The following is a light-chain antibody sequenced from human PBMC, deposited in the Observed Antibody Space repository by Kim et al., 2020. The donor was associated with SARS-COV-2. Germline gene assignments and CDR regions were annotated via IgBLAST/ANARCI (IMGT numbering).Light chain of an antibody. Sequence: SALTQAPAVSVALGQTVRLTCHGDSLRDYYASCSQQRAGQAPVLVAYGKNNRPSGIPGRFSASNSRNTASLTITGAQAEDEADYYCRSRDSSGDRVVFG. J-gene: IGLJ2*01. CDR2: GKN. CDR3: RSRDSSGDRVV. CDR1: SLRDYY. V-gene: IGLV3-19*01.